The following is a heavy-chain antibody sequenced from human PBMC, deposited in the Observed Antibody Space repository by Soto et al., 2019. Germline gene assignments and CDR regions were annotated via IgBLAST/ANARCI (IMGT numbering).Heavy chain of an antibody. Sequence: SVKVSCKASGGTFSSYAISWVRQAPGQGLEWMGGIIPIFGTANYAQKFQGRVTITADKSTSTAYMELSSLRSEDTAVYYCARDPHSSGWLYFDYWGQGTLVTVSS. CDR2: IIPIFGTA. D-gene: IGHD6-19*01. CDR1: GGTFSSYA. V-gene: IGHV1-69*06. J-gene: IGHJ4*02. CDR3: ARDPHSSGWLYFDY.